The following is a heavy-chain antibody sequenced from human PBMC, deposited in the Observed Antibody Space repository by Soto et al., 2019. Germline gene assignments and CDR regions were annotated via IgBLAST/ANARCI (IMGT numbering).Heavy chain of an antibody. CDR2: ISAYNGNT. V-gene: IGHV1-18*01. J-gene: IGHJ4*02. CDR1: GYTFTSYG. Sequence: EASVKVSCKASGYTFTSYGISWVRQAPGQGLEWMGWISAYNGNTNYAQKLQGRVTMTTDTSTSTAYMELRSLRSDDTAVYYCAREKADIVVVPAGGGNDYWGQGTLVTVSS. CDR3: AREKADIVVVPAGGGNDY. D-gene: IGHD2-2*01.